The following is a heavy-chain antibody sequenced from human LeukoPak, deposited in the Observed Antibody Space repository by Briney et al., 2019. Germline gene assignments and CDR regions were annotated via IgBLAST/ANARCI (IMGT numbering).Heavy chain of an antibody. D-gene: IGHD4-17*01. CDR1: GFTFSSYS. V-gene: IGHV3-48*01. Sequence: GGSLRLSCAASGFTFSSYSMNWVRQAPGKGLEWVSSISISSSIIYYADSVKGRFTISRDNAKNSLYLQMNSLRAEDTAVYYCARVNYGDYLPSFDYWGQGTLVTVSS. J-gene: IGHJ4*02. CDR2: ISISSSII. CDR3: ARVNYGDYLPSFDY.